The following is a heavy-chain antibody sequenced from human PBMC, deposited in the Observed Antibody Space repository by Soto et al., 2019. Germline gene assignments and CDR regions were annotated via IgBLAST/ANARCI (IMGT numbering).Heavy chain of an antibody. Sequence: QVQLVQSGAEVKKPGASVKVSCKASGYTFTSYAMHWVRQAPGQRLEWMGWINAGNGNTKYSQKFQGRVTTTRDTAASTAYMELSSLRSDDTAVYYCARVLIGSYHWNDGSYFDYWGQGTLVTVSS. D-gene: IGHD1-20*01. CDR1: GYTFTSYA. V-gene: IGHV1-3*01. J-gene: IGHJ4*02. CDR3: ARVLIGSYHWNDGSYFDY. CDR2: INAGNGNT.